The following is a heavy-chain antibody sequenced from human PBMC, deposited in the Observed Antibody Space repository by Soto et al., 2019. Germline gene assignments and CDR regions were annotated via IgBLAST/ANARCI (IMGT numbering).Heavy chain of an antibody. D-gene: IGHD2-15*01. J-gene: IGHJ2*01. CDR1: GFIFSDYA. Sequence: EVQLLESGGGLVQPGGSLRLSCAASGFIFSDYAMTWVRQAPGKGLEWVSTIAGARDSTYYTDSVKGRFIISRDNLKNSLYRQRISLRADDTAVYFWAQRVRYCMTASCFGTDGYFDLWGRGTLVTVSS. CDR3: AQRVRYCMTASCFGTDGYFDL. V-gene: IGHV3-23*01. CDR2: IAGARDST.